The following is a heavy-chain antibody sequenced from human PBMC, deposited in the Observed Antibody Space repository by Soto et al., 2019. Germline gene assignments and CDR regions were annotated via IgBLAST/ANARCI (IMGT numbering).Heavy chain of an antibody. CDR1: GFTFDDYA. Sequence: PGGSLRLSCAASGFTFDDYAMHWVRQAPGKGLEWVSGISWNSGSIGYADSVKGRFTISRDNAKNSLYLQMNSLRAEDTALYYCAKGSGSPWSYGMDVWGQGTTVTVSS. CDR3: AKGSGSPWSYGMDV. J-gene: IGHJ6*02. CDR2: ISWNSGSI. D-gene: IGHD1-26*01. V-gene: IGHV3-9*01.